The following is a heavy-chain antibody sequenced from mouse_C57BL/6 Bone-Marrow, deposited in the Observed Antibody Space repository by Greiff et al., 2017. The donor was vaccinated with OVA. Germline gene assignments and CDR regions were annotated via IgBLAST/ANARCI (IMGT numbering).Heavy chain of an antibody. J-gene: IGHJ2*01. V-gene: IGHV1-59*01. CDR1: GYTFTSYW. CDR2: IDPSDSYT. CDR3: ASGDGYYPFDY. D-gene: IGHD2-3*01. Sequence: VQLQQPGAELVRPGTSVKLSCKASGYTFTSYWMHWVKQRPGQGLEWIGVIDPSDSYTNYNQKFKGKATLTVDSSSSTAYMQLSSLTSEDSAVYYCASGDGYYPFDYWGQGTTLTVSS.